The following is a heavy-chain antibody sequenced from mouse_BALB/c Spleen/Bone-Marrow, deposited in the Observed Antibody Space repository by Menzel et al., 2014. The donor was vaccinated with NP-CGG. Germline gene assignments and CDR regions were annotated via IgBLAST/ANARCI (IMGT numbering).Heavy chain of an antibody. Sequence: EVQLQESGAELVKPGASVKLSCTASGFSIKDTYMHWVKQRPEQGLEWIGRIDPANGNTKYDPKFQGKATITAYTSSNTAYLQLSSLASEDTAVYYCASYRYAWYFDVWGAGTTVTVSS. CDR2: IDPANGNT. V-gene: IGHV14-3*02. CDR3: ASYRYAWYFDV. D-gene: IGHD2-14*01. CDR1: GFSIKDTY. J-gene: IGHJ1*01.